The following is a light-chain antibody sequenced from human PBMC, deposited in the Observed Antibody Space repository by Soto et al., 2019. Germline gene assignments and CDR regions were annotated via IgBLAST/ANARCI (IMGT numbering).Light chain of an antibody. CDR3: CSYAGSSDV. V-gene: IGLV2-23*01. J-gene: IGLJ1*01. CDR1: SSDVGSYNL. Sequence: LTQPASVSGSPGQSITISCTGTSSDVGSYNLVSWYQQHPGKAPKLMIYEGSKRPSGVSNRFSGSKSGNTASLTISGLQAEDEADYYCCSYAGSSDVFGTGTKVTV. CDR2: EGS.